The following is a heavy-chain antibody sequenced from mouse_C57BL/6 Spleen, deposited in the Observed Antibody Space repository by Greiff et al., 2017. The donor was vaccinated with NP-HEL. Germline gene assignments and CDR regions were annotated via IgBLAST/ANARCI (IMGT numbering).Heavy chain of an antibody. CDR2: FYPGSGSI. D-gene: IGHD2-5*01. Sequence: VQLQQSGAELVKPGASVKLSCKASGYTFTEYTIHWVKQRSGQGLEWIGWFYPGSGSITYNEKFKDKATLTADKYSSTVYMELSRLTSEDSAVYFCARHEAGAYYSNYEYFDVWGTGTTVTVSS. CDR1: GYTFTEYT. J-gene: IGHJ1*03. CDR3: ARHEAGAYYSNYEYFDV. V-gene: IGHV1-62-2*01.